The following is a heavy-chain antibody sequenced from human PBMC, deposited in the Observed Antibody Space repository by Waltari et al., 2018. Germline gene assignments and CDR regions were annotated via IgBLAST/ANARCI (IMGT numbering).Heavy chain of an antibody. CDR2: ITVGDDT. D-gene: IGHD1-20*01. Sequence: EVQLLESGGDLVQQGGSLRLSCAAYGVTFHNYAINWFRLAPGTGLEWVSAITVGDDTYYTDSVKGRFTISRDTSKDTVHLQMNGLRADDTAVYYCATPFYNWDDPLHSWGQGTLVTVSS. CDR3: ATPFYNWDDPLHS. V-gene: IGHV3-23*01. J-gene: IGHJ4*02. CDR1: GVTFHNYA.